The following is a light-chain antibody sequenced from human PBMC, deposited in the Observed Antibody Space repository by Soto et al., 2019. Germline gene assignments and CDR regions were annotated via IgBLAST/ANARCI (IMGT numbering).Light chain of an antibody. V-gene: IGLV2-14*01. J-gene: IGLJ3*02. CDR3: SSYTTSSTVV. Sequence: QSALTQPASVSGSPGQSITISCTGSSSDIGTYNSVSWYQQHAGEVPKLMIYDVKNRPSGISDRFSGSKSGNTASLTISGLQAEDEADYYCSSYTTSSTVVFGGGTKVTVL. CDR2: DVK. CDR1: SSDIGTYNS.